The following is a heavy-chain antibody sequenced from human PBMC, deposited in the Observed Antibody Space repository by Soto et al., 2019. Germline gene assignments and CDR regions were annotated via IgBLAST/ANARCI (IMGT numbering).Heavy chain of an antibody. Sequence: EVQLVESGGGLVQPGGALRLSCAASGFTFSSYWMSWVRQAPGKGLEWVANIKQDGSEKYYVYSVKGRFTISRDNAKNSLYLQMNSLRAEDTAVYYCAIGGVVVVPAATGHFDYWGQGTLVTVSS. CDR2: IKQDGSEK. J-gene: IGHJ4*02. CDR1: GFTFSSYW. CDR3: AIGGVVVVPAATGHFDY. D-gene: IGHD2-2*01. V-gene: IGHV3-7*01.